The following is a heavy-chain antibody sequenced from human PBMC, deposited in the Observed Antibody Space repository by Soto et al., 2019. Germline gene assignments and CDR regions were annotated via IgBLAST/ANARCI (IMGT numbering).Heavy chain of an antibody. CDR1: GFTFSNSW. V-gene: IGHV3-7*03. Sequence: EVQLVESGGGLVQPGGSLRLSCAASGFTFSNSWMSWVRQAPGKGLEWVANIKEDGSEKDYVDPVKGRFTITRDNAKNSLYLQRNNLRAEDTAVYFCTRKRFGMDVWGQGTTVTVSS. CDR3: TRKRFGMDV. CDR2: IKEDGSEK. J-gene: IGHJ6*02.